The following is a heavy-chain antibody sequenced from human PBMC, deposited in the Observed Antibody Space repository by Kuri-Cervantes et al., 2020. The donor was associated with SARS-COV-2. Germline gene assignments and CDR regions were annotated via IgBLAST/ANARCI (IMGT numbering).Heavy chain of an antibody. Sequence: GSLRLSCTVSGGSISSYYWSWIRQPPGKGLERLGYMYYTGSTNYNPSLKSQVTISVDTSKNQFSLKLSSVTAADTAVYYCARDLPGYCSGGSCGGQFGYWGQGTLVTVSS. V-gene: IGHV4-59*01. D-gene: IGHD2-15*01. CDR3: ARDLPGYCSGGSCGGQFGY. J-gene: IGHJ4*02. CDR1: GGSISSYY. CDR2: MYYTGST.